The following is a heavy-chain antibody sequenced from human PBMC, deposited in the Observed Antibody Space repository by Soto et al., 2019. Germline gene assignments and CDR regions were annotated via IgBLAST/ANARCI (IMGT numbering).Heavy chain of an antibody. Sequence: EVQLVESGGVLVQPGGSLRLSCAASGFTFSSHWLHWVRQTPREGLVSVPRINPDASDADYGDSVKGRFTISRDNAKSTLYLDMNSLRAEDTGVYYCARPKTMVYSAFDTWGQGTMVTVSS. V-gene: IGHV3-74*01. CDR1: GFTFSSHW. D-gene: IGHD2-8*01. CDR3: ARPKTMVYSAFDT. CDR2: INPDASDA. J-gene: IGHJ3*02.